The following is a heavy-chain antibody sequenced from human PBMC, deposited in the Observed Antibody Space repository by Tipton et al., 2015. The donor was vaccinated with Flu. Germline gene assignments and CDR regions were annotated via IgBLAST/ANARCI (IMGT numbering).Heavy chain of an antibody. Sequence: TLSLTCTVSGDSLRDNYWSWIRQSPGKGLEWIGYILYSGTTYYNPSLKSRVTISMGTSKNQFSLKVNSVTAADTAVYYCARAIYEIGPDYWGQGALVTVSS. V-gene: IGHV4-59*01. J-gene: IGHJ4*02. CDR2: ILYSGTT. CDR3: ARAIYEIGPDY. D-gene: IGHD3-9*01. CDR1: GDSLRDNY.